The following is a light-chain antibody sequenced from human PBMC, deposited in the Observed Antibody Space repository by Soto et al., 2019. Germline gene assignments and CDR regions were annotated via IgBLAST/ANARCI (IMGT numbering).Light chain of an antibody. CDR3: QQSYTLPLT. J-gene: IGKJ4*01. CDR2: GAS. V-gene: IGKV1-39*01. Sequence: DIPMTQSPPSLSASVGDRVTITCRASQTIDTFANWYQQKPGKAPKLLIFGASSLHTGVPSRFSGSGSGTDFTLTISSLQPEDFATYYCQQSYTLPLTFGGGTRVEIK. CDR1: QTIDTF.